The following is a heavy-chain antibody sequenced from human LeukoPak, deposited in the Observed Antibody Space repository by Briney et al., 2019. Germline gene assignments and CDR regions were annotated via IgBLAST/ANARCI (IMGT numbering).Heavy chain of an antibody. D-gene: IGHD4-23*01. J-gene: IGHJ4*02. CDR1: GFTFTDYA. V-gene: IGHV3-23*01. CDR2: IIGSGGSK. Sequence: GGSLRLSCAASGFTFTDYALSWVRQTPGKGLEWVTTIIGSGGSKFFAASVEGRFTISRDTSNNTLSLSLSGLRAEDTAVYYCAKHPGPYGANPCNYWGRGVLVTVSS. CDR3: AKHPGPYGANPCNY.